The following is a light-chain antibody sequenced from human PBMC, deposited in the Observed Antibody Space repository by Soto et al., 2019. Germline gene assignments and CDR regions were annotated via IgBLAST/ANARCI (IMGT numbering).Light chain of an antibody. V-gene: IGKV3-15*01. CDR1: QSVRNN. CDR3: QQYNNWPPIT. Sequence: EIMMTQSPATLSVSPGERATLSCRASQSVRNNLAWYQQKPGQAPRRLIYYASTRATGVPARFSGSGSGTEFTLTISSLQSEDLALYYCQQYNNWPPITFGQGTRLEIK. J-gene: IGKJ5*01. CDR2: YAS.